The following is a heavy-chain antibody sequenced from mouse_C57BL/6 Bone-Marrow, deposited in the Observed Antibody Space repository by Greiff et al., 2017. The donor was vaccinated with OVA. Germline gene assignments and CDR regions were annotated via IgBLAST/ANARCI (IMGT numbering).Heavy chain of an antibody. CDR2: ISDGGSYT. D-gene: IGHD2-2*01. CDR3: ARDGYYVGY. Sequence: EVQGVESGGGLVKPGGSLKLSCAASGFTFSSYAMSWVRQTPEKRLEWVATISDGGSYTYSPDNVKGRFTISRDNAKNNLYLQMSHLKSEDTAMYYCARDGYYVGYWGQGTTLTVSS. V-gene: IGHV5-4*01. J-gene: IGHJ2*01. CDR1: GFTFSSYA.